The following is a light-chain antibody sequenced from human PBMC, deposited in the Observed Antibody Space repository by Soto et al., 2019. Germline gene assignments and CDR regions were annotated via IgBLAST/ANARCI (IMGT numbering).Light chain of an antibody. V-gene: IGKV3-11*01. CDR3: QQRNNWPPGYT. CDR1: QTLSSQ. Sequence: EVVLTQSPATLSLSPGERATLSCRASQTLSSQLAWFQQKPGQAPRLLIYDASNRATGIPARFSGSGFGTDFTLTISNLEPDDFAVYYCQQRNNWPPGYTFGQGTRLEIK. J-gene: IGKJ2*01. CDR2: DAS.